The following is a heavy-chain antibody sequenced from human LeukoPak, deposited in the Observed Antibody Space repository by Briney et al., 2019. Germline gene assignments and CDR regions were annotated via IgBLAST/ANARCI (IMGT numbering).Heavy chain of an antibody. Sequence: HGETLQISCEGSGYRFTTYWSAWVRQVPGKGLGWMAIIFPGDSDTKYSPSFQGQVTISADKSISTAYLQWSSLKASDTAMYYCARRPSLYGSGSLYYFDDWGQGTLVTVSS. J-gene: IGHJ4*02. V-gene: IGHV5-51*01. CDR2: IFPGDSDT. CDR1: GYRFTTYW. CDR3: ARRPSLYGSGSLYYFDD. D-gene: IGHD3-10*01.